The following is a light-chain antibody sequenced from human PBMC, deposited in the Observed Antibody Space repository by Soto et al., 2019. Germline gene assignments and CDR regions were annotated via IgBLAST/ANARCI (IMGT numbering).Light chain of an antibody. V-gene: IGKV3-11*01. CDR2: DAS. CDR1: QNIGTF. Sequence: IVLTQYPVTRSLSPGESGTISCRASQNIGTFVAWYQQRRGQAPRLLIYDASDRAAGIPVRFSGSGSGTDFTLTISSPEPEDFAVYYCQQRSSWPPSFGPGTKVDVK. J-gene: IGKJ3*01. CDR3: QQRSSWPPS.